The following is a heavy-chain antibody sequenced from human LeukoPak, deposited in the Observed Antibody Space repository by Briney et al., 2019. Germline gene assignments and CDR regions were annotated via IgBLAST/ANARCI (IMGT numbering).Heavy chain of an antibody. V-gene: IGHV4-61*08. J-gene: IGHJ5*02. CDR1: GGSISSGGYY. CDR2: IYYSGST. Sequence: SQTLSLTCTVSGGSISSGGYYWSWIRQPPGKGLEWIGYIYYSGSTNYNPSLKSRVTISVDRSKNQFSLKLSSVTAADTAVYYCARVVVAAPGDWFDPWGQGTLVTVSS. D-gene: IGHD2-15*01. CDR3: ARVVVAAPGDWFDP.